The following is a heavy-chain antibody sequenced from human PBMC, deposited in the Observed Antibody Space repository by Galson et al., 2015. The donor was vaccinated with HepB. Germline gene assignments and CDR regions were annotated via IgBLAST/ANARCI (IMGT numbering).Heavy chain of an antibody. CDR1: GFTFSSYG. Sequence: SLRLSCAASGFTFSSYGMSWVRQAPGKGLEWVSTISGSGGNTYYADSVKGRFTISRDNSKNTLYLQMNSLRDEDTAVYYCARDLYSSGWSYGMDVWGQGTTVTVSS. J-gene: IGHJ6*02. D-gene: IGHD6-19*01. CDR2: ISGSGGNT. V-gene: IGHV3-23*01. CDR3: ARDLYSSGWSYGMDV.